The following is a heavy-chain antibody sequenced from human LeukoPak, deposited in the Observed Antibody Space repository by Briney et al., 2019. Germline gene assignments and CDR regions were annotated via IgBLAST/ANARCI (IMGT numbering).Heavy chain of an antibody. CDR3: ARGGYDILTGYYLGYGMDV. Sequence: ASVKVSCKASGYTFTSYAMNWVRQAPGQGLEWMGWINTNTGNPTYAQGFTGRFVFSLDTSVSTAYLQISSLKAEDTAVYYCARGGYDILTGYYLGYGMDVWGQGTTVTVSS. J-gene: IGHJ6*02. D-gene: IGHD3-9*01. V-gene: IGHV7-4-1*02. CDR2: INTNTGNP. CDR1: GYTFTSYA.